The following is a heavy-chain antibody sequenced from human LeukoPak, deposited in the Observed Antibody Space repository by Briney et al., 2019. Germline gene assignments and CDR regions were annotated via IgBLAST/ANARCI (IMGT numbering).Heavy chain of an antibody. CDR1: GYTFTSYD. J-gene: IGHJ5*02. D-gene: IGHD5-12*01. CDR3: AREDRPSGYSGSGGWFDP. Sequence: GASVKVSCKASGYTFTSYDINWVRQATGQGLEWMGWMNPNSGNTGFARKLQGRVTMTTDTSTSTAYMELRSLRSDDTAVYYCAREDRPSGYSGSGGWFDPWGQGTLVTVSS. V-gene: IGHV1-8*01. CDR2: MNPNSGNT.